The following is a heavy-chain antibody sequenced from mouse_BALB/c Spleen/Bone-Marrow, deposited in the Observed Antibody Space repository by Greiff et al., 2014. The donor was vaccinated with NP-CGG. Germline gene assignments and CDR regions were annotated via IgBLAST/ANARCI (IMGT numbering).Heavy chain of an antibody. Sequence: TMHWVKHRPVQGLEWIVFINPSSNDTNYNQKFKDKATLTADKSSRTAYMQLSRLTSWDAAVHYLARVLRWSLDEWGQG. J-gene: IGHJ4*01. CDR3: ARVLRWSLDE. CDR2: INPSSNDT. CDR1: T. V-gene: IGHV1S26*01. D-gene: IGHD2-3*01.